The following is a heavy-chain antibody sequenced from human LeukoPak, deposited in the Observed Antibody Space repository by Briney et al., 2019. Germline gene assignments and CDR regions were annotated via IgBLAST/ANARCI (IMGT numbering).Heavy chain of an antibody. J-gene: IGHJ4*02. Sequence: GRSLRLSCAASGFTFSSYAMHWVRQAPGKGLEWVAVISYVGSNKYYADSVKGRFTISRDNSKNTLYLQMNSLRAEDTAVYYCARWYGDYFDYWGQGTLVTVSS. D-gene: IGHD4-17*01. CDR3: ARWYGDYFDY. CDR2: ISYVGSNK. V-gene: IGHV3-30-3*01. CDR1: GFTFSSYA.